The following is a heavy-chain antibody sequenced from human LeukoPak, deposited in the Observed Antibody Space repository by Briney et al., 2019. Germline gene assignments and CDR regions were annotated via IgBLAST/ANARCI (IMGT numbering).Heavy chain of an antibody. Sequence: SETLSLTCAVSGYAISTGYYWAWIRQPPGKGLEWITTIYYGGSTYYNPSLKSRVTISVDTSRNQFSLNLRSVTAADTAVYYCAIQSGVTDYWGQGTLVTVSS. CDR1: GYAISTGYY. CDR2: IYYGGST. V-gene: IGHV4-38-2*01. D-gene: IGHD1-26*01. CDR3: AIQSGVTDY. J-gene: IGHJ4*02.